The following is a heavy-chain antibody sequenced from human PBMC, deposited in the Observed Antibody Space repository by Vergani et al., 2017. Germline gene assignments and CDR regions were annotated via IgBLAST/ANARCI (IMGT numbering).Heavy chain of an antibody. CDR1: GFTFSSYA. CDR2: ISYDGSNK. CDR3: AKVDPTGDAFDI. V-gene: IGHV3-30-3*01. Sequence: QVQLVESGGGVVQPGRSLRLFCAASGFTFSSYAMHWVRQAPGRGLEWVAVISYDGSNKYYADSVKGRFTISRDNSKNTLYLQMNSLRAEDTAVYYCAKVDPTGDAFDIWGQGTMVTVSS. J-gene: IGHJ3*02.